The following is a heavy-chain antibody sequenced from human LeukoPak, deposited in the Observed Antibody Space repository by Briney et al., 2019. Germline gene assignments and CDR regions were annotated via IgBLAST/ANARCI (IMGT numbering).Heavy chain of an antibody. Sequence: ASVKVSCKASGYTFTSYYMHWVRQAPGQGLEWMGIINPSGGSTNYAQKFQGRVTMTRDTSISTAYMELSRLRSDDTAVYYCAREKLPTRSYYYYYMDVWGKGTTVTVSS. CDR3: AREKLPTRSYYYYYMDV. V-gene: IGHV1-2*02. CDR1: GYTFTSYY. D-gene: IGHD1-7*01. J-gene: IGHJ6*03. CDR2: INPSGGST.